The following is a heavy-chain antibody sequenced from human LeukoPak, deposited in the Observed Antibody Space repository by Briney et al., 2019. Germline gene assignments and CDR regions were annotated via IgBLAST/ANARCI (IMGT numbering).Heavy chain of an antibody. D-gene: IGHD3-16*01. J-gene: IGHJ4*02. CDR3: AKMGGYFDY. CDR1: GFTFSNSG. Sequence: PGGSLRLSCAASGFTFSNSGMSSVRQAPGKRLEWVSAITGSGDNTYYADSVKRRFTISRDNSKNTLYLQMSSLRAEDTAVYYCAKMGGYFDYWGQGTLVTVSS. V-gene: IGHV3-23*01. CDR2: ITGSGDNT.